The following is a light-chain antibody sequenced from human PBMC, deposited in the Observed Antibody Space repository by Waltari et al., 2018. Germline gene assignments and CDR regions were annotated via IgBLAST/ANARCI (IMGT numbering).Light chain of an antibody. J-gene: IGKJ1*01. CDR3: QKYYAVRRT. CDR1: QSVLYSSNNKNY. Sequence: DIVMTQSPEFLAVPLCERATINCKSSQSVLYSSNNKNYLAWYQQKPGQPPKLLIHWASNRESGVPDRFSGSGSGTDFTLTISSLQAEDVAVYYCQKYYAVRRTFGQGTKVEV. CDR2: WAS. V-gene: IGKV4-1*01.